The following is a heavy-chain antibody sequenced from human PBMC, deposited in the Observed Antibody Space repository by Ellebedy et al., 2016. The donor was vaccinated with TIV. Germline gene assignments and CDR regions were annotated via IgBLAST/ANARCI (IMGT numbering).Heavy chain of an antibody. J-gene: IGHJ4*02. V-gene: IGHV3-73*01. CDR1: GFTFSGSA. CDR2: IRSKAHSYAT. D-gene: IGHD2-2*01. Sequence: GGSLRLSCAASGFTFSGSAMHWVRQASGKGLEWVGRIRSKAHSYATAYSASLKGRFSISSDDSKNTAYLQMSSLKTEDTAVYYCTSMPLGDPRPCDYWGQGTLVTVSS. CDR3: TSMPLGDPRPCDY.